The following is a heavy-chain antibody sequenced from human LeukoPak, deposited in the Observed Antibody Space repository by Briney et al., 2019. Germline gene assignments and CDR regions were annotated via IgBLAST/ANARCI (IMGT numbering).Heavy chain of an antibody. Sequence: SETLSLTCTVSGGSISSTSYYWGWIRQPPGKGLEWIGSIYYSGSTYYNPSLKSRVTISVDTSKNQFSLKLSSVTAADTAVYYCAGRPGGAAVAVPYFDYWGQGTLVTVSS. V-gene: IGHV4-39*01. CDR1: GGSISSTSYY. D-gene: IGHD6-19*01. J-gene: IGHJ4*02. CDR2: IYYSGST. CDR3: AGRPGGAAVAVPYFDY.